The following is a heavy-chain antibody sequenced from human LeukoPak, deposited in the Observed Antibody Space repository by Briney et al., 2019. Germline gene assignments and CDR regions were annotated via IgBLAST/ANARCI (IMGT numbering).Heavy chain of an antibody. CDR2: ISGSGGST. CDR1: GFTFSSYA. CDR3: AKVQQWLVQGPVDY. J-gene: IGHJ4*02. Sequence: GGSLRLSCAASGFTFSSYAMSWVRQAPGKGLEWVSAISGSGGSTYYTDSVKGRFTISRDNSKNTLYLQMNSLRAEDTAVYYCAKVQQWLVQGPVDYWGQGTLVTVSS. D-gene: IGHD6-19*01. V-gene: IGHV3-23*01.